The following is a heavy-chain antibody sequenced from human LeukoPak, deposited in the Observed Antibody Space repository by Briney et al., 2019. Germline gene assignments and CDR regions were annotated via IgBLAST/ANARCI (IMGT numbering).Heavy chain of an antibody. CDR2: IYGGSST. Sequence: GGSLRLSCAATGLSVSSNFMSWVRQAPGKGLEWVSVIYGGSSTYYADSVKGRFTISRDNSKNTLYLQMNSLRAEDTAVYYCAKAPKNYDILTGYYPDWGQGTLVTVSS. CDR3: AKAPKNYDILTGYYPD. V-gene: IGHV3-53*05. J-gene: IGHJ4*02. D-gene: IGHD3-9*01. CDR1: GLSVSSNF.